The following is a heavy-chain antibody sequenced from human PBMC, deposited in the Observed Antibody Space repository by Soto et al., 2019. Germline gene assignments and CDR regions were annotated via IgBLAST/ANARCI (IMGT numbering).Heavy chain of an antibody. Sequence: ASVKVSCKASGYTFTSYGISWVRQAPGQGLEWMGWISAYNGNTNYAQKPQGRVTMTTDTSTSTAYMELRSLRSDDTAVYYCARGILVVPAAMYYFDYWGQGTLVTVSS. CDR1: GYTFTSYG. CDR2: ISAYNGNT. CDR3: ARGILVVPAAMYYFDY. J-gene: IGHJ4*02. V-gene: IGHV1-18*01. D-gene: IGHD2-2*01.